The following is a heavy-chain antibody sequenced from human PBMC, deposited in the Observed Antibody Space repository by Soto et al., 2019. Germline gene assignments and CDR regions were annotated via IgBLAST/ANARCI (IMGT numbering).Heavy chain of an antibody. J-gene: IGHJ4*02. CDR3: ARSFGGRVVAGAFDY. CDR1: GGSISSGGYY. CDR2: IYYSGST. Sequence: QVQLQESGPGLVKPSQTLSLTCTVSGGSISSGGYYWSWIRQHPGKGLEWIGYIYYSGSTYYNPSLKSLVTISVDTSKNQFSLKLSSVTAADTAVYYCARSFGGRVVAGAFDYWGQGTLVTVSS. V-gene: IGHV4-31*01. D-gene: IGHD2-15*01.